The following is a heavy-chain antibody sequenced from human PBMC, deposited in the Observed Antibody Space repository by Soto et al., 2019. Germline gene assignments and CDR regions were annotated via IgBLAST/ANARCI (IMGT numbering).Heavy chain of an antibody. V-gene: IGHV4-39*01. D-gene: IGHD3-9*01. CDR2: IYYSGST. J-gene: IGHJ4*02. CDR1: GGSISSSSYY. CDR3: ARRYLRYFDWLIDFDY. Sequence: PSETLSLTCTVSGGSISSSSYYWGWIRQPPGKGLEWIGSIYYSGSTYYNPSLKSRVTISVDTSKNQFSLKLSSVTAADTAVYYCARRYLRYFDWLIDFDYWGQGTLVTVSS.